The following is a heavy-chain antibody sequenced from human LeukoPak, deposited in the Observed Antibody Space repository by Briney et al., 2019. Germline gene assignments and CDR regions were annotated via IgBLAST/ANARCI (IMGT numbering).Heavy chain of an antibody. V-gene: IGHV1-46*01. CDR3: ARQYCITTGCYSIHTYFDY. CDR1: GYTFTTYY. D-gene: IGHD2-2*01. CDR2: INPSGGTT. Sequence: ASVKVSCKASGYTFTTYYVHWVRQAPGQGLEWMGIINPSGGTTTYAQNFQDRVTMTIDTSTSTAYLELRSLRSDDTTVYFCARQYCITTGCYSIHTYFDYWGQGTLVTVSS. J-gene: IGHJ4*02.